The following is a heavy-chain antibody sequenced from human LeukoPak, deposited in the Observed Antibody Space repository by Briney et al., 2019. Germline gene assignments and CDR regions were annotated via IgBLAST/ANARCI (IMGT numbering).Heavy chain of an antibody. CDR3: ARDGSRDTALDY. Sequence: ASVKVSCKASGYTFTSYYMHWVRQAPGQGLAWMGIINPSGGSTSYAQKYQGRVTMTRDTSTSTVYVELSSLRSEDTAVYYCARDGSRDTALDYWGQGTLVTVSS. CDR2: INPSGGST. J-gene: IGHJ4*02. V-gene: IGHV1-46*01. CDR1: GYTFTSYY. D-gene: IGHD5-18*01.